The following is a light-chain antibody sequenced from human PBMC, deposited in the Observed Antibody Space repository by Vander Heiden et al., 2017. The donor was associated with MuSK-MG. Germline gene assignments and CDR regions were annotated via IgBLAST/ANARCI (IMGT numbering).Light chain of an antibody. J-gene: IGLJ2*01. CDR3: AAWDDSLNVL. V-gene: IGLV1-44*01. Sequence: QSVLTQPPSASGTPGPTVTISCSGSSSNSGSNTVNWYQQLPGTAPKLLIYSNNQRPSGVPDRFSGSKSGTSASLAISGLQSEDEADYYGAAWDDSLNVLFGGGTKLTVL. CDR2: SNN. CDR1: SSNSGSNT.